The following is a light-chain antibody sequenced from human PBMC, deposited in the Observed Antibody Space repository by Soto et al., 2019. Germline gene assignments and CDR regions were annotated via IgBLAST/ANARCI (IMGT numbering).Light chain of an antibody. V-gene: IGKV1-39*01. J-gene: IGKJ1*01. CDR3: QQYNSYSWT. CDR1: QSISNH. Sequence: DIQMTQYPSSLSASVEDRVIITCRASQSISNHLNWYQQKPGKAPKLLIFAASSLQSGVPSRFSGSRSGPDFTLTISSLQPDDFATYYCQQYNSYSWTFGQGTKVDTK. CDR2: AAS.